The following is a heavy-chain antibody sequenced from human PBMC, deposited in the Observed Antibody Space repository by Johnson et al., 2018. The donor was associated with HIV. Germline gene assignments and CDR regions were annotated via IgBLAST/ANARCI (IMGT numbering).Heavy chain of an antibody. V-gene: IGHV3-30*04. CDR3: ANWTYLPRTDLGSSAFDI. D-gene: IGHD1-1*01. CDR2: LSYDGTNK. CDR1: RFTFSSYA. J-gene: IGHJ3*02. Sequence: QVQLVESGGGVVQPGRSLRLSCAASRFTFSSYAMHWVRQAPGKGLEWVSILSYDGTNKYFTDSVRGRFTISRDNSKNTLYRQMNSLRAEDTAVYYCANWTYLPRTDLGSSAFDIWGQGTMVTVSS.